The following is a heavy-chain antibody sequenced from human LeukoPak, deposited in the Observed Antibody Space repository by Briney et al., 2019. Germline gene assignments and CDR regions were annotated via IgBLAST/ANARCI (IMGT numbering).Heavy chain of an antibody. J-gene: IGHJ6*03. CDR3: ARKNDYGASYYIDV. V-gene: IGHV4-31*03. Sequence: KASETLSLTCTVSGGSISSGGFYWNWIRQHPVKGPEWIGFMSYSGTTNYNPSLKSRVTMSVDTTQNQFSLRLSSVTAADTAMYYCARKNDYGASYYIDVWGRGTTVTVSS. D-gene: IGHD4-17*01. CDR1: GGSISSGGFY. CDR2: MSYSGTT.